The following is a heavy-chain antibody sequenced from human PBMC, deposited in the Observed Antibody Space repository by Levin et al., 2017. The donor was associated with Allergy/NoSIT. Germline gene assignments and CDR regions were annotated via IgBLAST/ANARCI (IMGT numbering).Heavy chain of an antibody. J-gene: IGHJ4*02. Sequence: PSETLSLTCAVYGGSFSAYYWTWIRQPPGKGLEWIGEINPSGSTNYNPSLKSRVTISVDTSRNQFSLRLTSMTAADTAVYYCARGPSRYSGTWGQGTLVTVSS. CDR3: ARGPSRYSGT. CDR1: GGSFSAYY. V-gene: IGHV4-34*01. D-gene: IGHD5-12*01. CDR2: INPSGST.